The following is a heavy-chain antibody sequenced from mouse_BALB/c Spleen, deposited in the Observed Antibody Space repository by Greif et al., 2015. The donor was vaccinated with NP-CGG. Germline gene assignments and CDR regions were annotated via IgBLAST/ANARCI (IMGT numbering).Heavy chain of an antibody. V-gene: IGHV14-3*02. D-gene: IGHD1-1*01. CDR2: IDPANGNT. CDR1: GFNIKDTY. Sequence: VQLQQSGAELVKPGASVKLSCTASGFNIKDTYMHWVKQRPEQGLEWIGRIDPANGNTKYDPKFQGKATITADTSSNTAYLQLSSLTSEDTAVYYCLYYGSSYWFAYWGQGTLVTVSA. J-gene: IGHJ3*01. CDR3: LYYGSSYWFAY.